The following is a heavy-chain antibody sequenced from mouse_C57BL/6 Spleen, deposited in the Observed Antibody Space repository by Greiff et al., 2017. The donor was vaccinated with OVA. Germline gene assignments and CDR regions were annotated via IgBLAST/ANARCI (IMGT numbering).Heavy chain of an antibody. CDR1: GFTFSSYT. D-gene: IGHD1-1*01. V-gene: IGHV5-9*01. Sequence: EVKLVESGGGLVKPGGSLKLSCAASGFTFSSYTMSWVRQTPEKRLEWVATISGGGGNTYYPDSVKGRFTISRDNAKNTLYLQMSSLRSEDTALYYCARHDGSSPYYYAMDYWGQGTSVTVST. CDR2: ISGGGGNT. J-gene: IGHJ4*01. CDR3: ARHDGSSPYYYAMDY.